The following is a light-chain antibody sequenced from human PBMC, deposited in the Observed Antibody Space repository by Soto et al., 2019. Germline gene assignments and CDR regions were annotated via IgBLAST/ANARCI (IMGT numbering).Light chain of an antibody. J-gene: IGLJ2*01. CDR3: SSYASNGDVL. Sequence: QSVLTQPASVSGSPGQSITISCTGTSSDVGTYEYVSWYQHHPGKALKLMIYDVSNRPSGVSDRFSGSKSGNTASLTISGLKDEDEAAYYCSSYASNGDVLFGGGTKLTVL. V-gene: IGLV2-14*03. CDR2: DVS. CDR1: SSDVGTYEY.